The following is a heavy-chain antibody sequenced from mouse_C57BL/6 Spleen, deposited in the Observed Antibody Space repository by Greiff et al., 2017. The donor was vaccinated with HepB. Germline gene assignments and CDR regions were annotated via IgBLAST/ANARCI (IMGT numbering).Heavy chain of an antibody. Sequence: QVQLKQPGTELVKPGASVKLSCKASGYTFTSYWMHWVKQRPGQGLEWIGNINPSNGGTNYNEKFKSKATLTVDKSSSTAYMQLSSLTSEDSAVYYCARSRYDGSLYFDYWGQGTTLTVSS. CDR1: GYTFTSYW. D-gene: IGHD2-3*01. CDR3: ARSRYDGSLYFDY. CDR2: INPSNGGT. V-gene: IGHV1-53*01. J-gene: IGHJ2*01.